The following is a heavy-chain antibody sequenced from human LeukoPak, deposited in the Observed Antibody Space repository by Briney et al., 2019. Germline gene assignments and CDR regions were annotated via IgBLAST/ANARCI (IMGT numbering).Heavy chain of an antibody. Sequence: GGSLRLSCAASGFTFSSYAMSWVRQAPGKGLEWVSVIYSGGSTYYADSVKGRFTISRDNSKNTLYLQMNSLRAEDTAVYYCARQYGHHFDYWGQGTLVTVSS. CDR2: IYSGGST. CDR1: GFTFSSYA. J-gene: IGHJ4*02. CDR3: ARQYGHHFDY. V-gene: IGHV3-66*04. D-gene: IGHD4-17*01.